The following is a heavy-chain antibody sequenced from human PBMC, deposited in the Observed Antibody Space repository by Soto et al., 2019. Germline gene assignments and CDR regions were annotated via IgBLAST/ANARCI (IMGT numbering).Heavy chain of an antibody. J-gene: IGHJ4*02. CDR1: GGTFSSYA. D-gene: IGHD3-10*01. CDR3: ARGGRYYYAPWYFDY. Sequence: ASVKVSCKASGGTFSSYAISWVRQAPGQGLEWMGGIIPIFGTANYAQKFQGRVTITAEESTSTAYMELSSLRSEDTAVYYCARGGRYYYAPWYFDYWGQGTLVTVSS. V-gene: IGHV1-69*13. CDR2: IIPIFGTA.